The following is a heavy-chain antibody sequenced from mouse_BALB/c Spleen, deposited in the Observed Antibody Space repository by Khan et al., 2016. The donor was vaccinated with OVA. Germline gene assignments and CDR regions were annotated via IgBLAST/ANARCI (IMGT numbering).Heavy chain of an antibody. V-gene: IGHV5-6*02. CDR3: ASHLTGSFAY. Sequence: DVMLVESGGDLVKPGGSLKLSCAASGFTFSSYSMSWVRQTPDKRLEWVATISSGGDYTYYPDNVKGRFTISRDNAKNTLFLQMSSLKSEDTAMXYCASHLTGSFAYWGQGTLVTVSA. CDR2: ISSGGDYT. J-gene: IGHJ3*01. CDR1: GFTFSSYS. D-gene: IGHD4-1*01.